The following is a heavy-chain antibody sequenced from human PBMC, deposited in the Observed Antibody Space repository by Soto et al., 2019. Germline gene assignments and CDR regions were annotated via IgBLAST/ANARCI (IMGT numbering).Heavy chain of an antibody. CDR2: IVPIIGKA. D-gene: IGHD3-22*01. CDR1: RRTFSSTDA. Sequence: QVQLVQSGAEVKKPGSSVRISCGSSRRTFSSTDAISWVRQAPGEGLEWMGAIVPIIGKADYAQKFKGRLTLTADASTGTAYMAVDGLTSDDTAVYYCAATYYDGSGYYFIFDYWGPGTLVTVSS. J-gene: IGHJ4*02. V-gene: IGHV1-69*01. CDR3: AATYYDGSGYYFIFDY.